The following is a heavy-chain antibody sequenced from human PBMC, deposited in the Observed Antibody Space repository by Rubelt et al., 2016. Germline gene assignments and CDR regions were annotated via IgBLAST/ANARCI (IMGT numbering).Heavy chain of an antibody. CDR2: ISGDSGTI. CDR3: ARDLSWDIVVVPAAAYFDY. CDR1: GFSLSGYS. Sequence: PGGSLRLSCAASGFSLSGYSMDWVRQVPGKGLEWISYISGDSGTIYYADSVRGRFTISRDNVRNSLYLQMTRLRAEDTAVYYCARDLSWDIVVVPAAAYFDYWGQGTLVTVSS. V-gene: IGHV3-48*04. D-gene: IGHD2-2*01. J-gene: IGHJ4*02.